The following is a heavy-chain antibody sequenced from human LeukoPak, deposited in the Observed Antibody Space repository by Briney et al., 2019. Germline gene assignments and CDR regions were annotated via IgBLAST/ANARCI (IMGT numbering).Heavy chain of an antibody. Sequence: GGSLRLSCAASGFTVSSNYMSWIRQAPGKGLEWVSVIYSGGSTYYADSVKGRFTISRHNSKNTLYLQMNSLRAEDTAVYYCARVHSRMVFDPWGQGTLVTVSS. CDR1: GFTVSSNY. J-gene: IGHJ5*02. CDR2: IYSGGST. V-gene: IGHV3-53*04. D-gene: IGHD3-10*01. CDR3: ARVHSRMVFDP.